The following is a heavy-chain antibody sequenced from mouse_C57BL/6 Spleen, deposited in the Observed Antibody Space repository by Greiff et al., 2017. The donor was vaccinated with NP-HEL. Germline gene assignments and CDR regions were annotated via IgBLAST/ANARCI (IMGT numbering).Heavy chain of an antibody. V-gene: IGHV1-82*01. CDR2: IYPGDGDT. J-gene: IGHJ4*01. Sequence: VQLQQSGPELVKPGASVKISCKASGYAFSSSWMNWVKQRPGKGLEWIGRIYPGDGDTNYNGKFTGKATLTADKSSSTAYMQLSSLTSEDSAVYVCASEDYGNYGYAMDYWGQGTSVTVSS. CDR3: ASEDYGNYGYAMDY. D-gene: IGHD2-1*01. CDR1: GYAFSSSW.